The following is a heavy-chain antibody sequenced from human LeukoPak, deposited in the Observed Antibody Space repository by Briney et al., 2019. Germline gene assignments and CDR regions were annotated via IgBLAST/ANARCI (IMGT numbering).Heavy chain of an antibody. CDR2: INHSGST. J-gene: IGHJ4*02. Sequence: SETLSLTCAVYGGSFSGYYWSWIRQPPGKGLEWIGEINHSGSTNYNPSLKSRVTISVDTSKNQFSLKLSSVTAADTAVYYCARHRQEGYYYGSGSQKGLFDYWGQGTLVTVSS. CDR1: GGSFSGYY. CDR3: ARHRQEGYYYGSGSQKGLFDY. V-gene: IGHV4-34*01. D-gene: IGHD3-10*01.